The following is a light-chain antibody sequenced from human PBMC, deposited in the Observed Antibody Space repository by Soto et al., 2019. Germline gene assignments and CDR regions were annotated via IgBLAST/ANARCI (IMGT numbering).Light chain of an antibody. CDR2: GAS. J-gene: IGKJ2*03. Sequence: MYLSPFAISAYKRDRVTITCRASRGINNDLAWFQQKPGKAPKCLIYGASKLQSGVPSRFSGSASGTEFTLTIYGLQPEDFTTYYSPECNIFLYSF. CDR1: RGINND. V-gene: IGKV1-17*03. CDR3: PECNIFLYS.